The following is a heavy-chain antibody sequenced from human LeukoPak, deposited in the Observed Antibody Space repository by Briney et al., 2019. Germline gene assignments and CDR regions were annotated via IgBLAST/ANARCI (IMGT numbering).Heavy chain of an antibody. Sequence: PSETLSLTCIVSGGSISRGSYYWNWIRQPAGKGLEWMGRIYNSGSTNYNPSLKSRVTISTDMSKNQFSLKLSSVTAPDTALYYCARHKPADFWSGYFDFWGQGTLVTVSS. J-gene: IGHJ4*02. V-gene: IGHV4-61*02. CDR2: IYNSGST. CDR3: ARHKPADFWSGYFDF. D-gene: IGHD3-3*01. CDR1: GGSISRGSYY.